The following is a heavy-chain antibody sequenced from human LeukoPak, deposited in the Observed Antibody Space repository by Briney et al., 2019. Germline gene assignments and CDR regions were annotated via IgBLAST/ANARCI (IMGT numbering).Heavy chain of an antibody. V-gene: IGHV1-8*01. J-gene: IGHJ5*02. Sequence: ASVKVSCKASGYTFTSYDINWVRQATGQGLEWMEWMNPNSGNTGYAQKFQGRVTMTRNTSISTAYMELSSLRSEDTAVYYCAREIRGIAVAANWFDPWGQGTLVTVSS. D-gene: IGHD6-19*01. CDR2: MNPNSGNT. CDR3: AREIRGIAVAANWFDP. CDR1: GYTFTSYD.